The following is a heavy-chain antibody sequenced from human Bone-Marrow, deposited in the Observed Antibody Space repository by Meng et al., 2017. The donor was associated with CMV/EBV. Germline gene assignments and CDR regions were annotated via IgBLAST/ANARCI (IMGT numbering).Heavy chain of an antibody. D-gene: IGHD3-22*01. CDR2: ISSSSSYI. CDR1: GFTFSSYV. CDR3: ARGGYYYDSSGYYHQGSWFDP. Sequence: GESLKISCAASGFTFSSYVMNWVRQAPGKGLEWVSSISSSSSYIYYADSVKGRFTISRDNAKNSLYLQMNSLRAEDTAVYYCARGGYYYDSSGYYHQGSWFDPWGQGTLVTVSS. J-gene: IGHJ5*02. V-gene: IGHV3-21*01.